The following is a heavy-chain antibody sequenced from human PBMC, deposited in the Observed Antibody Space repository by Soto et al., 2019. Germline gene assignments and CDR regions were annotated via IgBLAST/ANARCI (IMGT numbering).Heavy chain of an antibody. D-gene: IGHD5-18*01. Sequence: SQTLSLTCTVSGGSISSYYWSWIRQPPGKGLEWIGYIYYSGSTNYNPSLKSRVTISVDTSKNQFSLKLSSVTAADTAVYYCAGNSYGYTFYEYWGQGTLVTVSS. CDR1: GGSISSYY. J-gene: IGHJ4*02. CDR2: IYYSGST. CDR3: AGNSYGYTFYEY. V-gene: IGHV4-59*01.